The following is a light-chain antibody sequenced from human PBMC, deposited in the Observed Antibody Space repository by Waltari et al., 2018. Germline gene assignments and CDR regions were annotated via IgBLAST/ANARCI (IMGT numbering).Light chain of an antibody. CDR3: QQLKSYPLT. CDR1: QVTTNY. CDR2: AAS. J-gene: IGKJ4*01. V-gene: IGKV1-9*01. Sequence: DIQLTQSPSFLSASVGDRVTITCLTSQVTTNYLAWYQQKPGEAPKLLIHAASTLQSGVPARFSGSGSGTEFTLTISSLQPEDFATYHCQQLKSYPLTFGGGTKVEI.